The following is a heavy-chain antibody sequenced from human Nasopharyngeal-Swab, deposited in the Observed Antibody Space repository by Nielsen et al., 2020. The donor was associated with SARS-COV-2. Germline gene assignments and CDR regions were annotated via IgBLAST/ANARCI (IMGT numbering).Heavy chain of an antibody. CDR2: INPSGGST. J-gene: IGHJ4*02. V-gene: IGHV1-46*01. CDR3: ARAFRDGYNYGY. Sequence: GRQAPGQGLEWMGIINPSGGSTSYAQKFQGRVTMTRDTSTSTVYMELSSLRSEDTAVYYCARAFRDGYNYGYWGQGTLVTVSS. D-gene: IGHD5-24*01.